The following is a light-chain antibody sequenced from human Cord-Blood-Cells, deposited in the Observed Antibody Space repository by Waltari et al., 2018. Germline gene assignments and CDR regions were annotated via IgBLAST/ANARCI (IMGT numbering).Light chain of an antibody. Sequence: QSALTQPASVSGSPGQSITISCTGTSSDVGVYIYVSWYQPHPGKAPKLMIYEVSNRPSGVSNRFSGSKSGNTASLTISGLQAEDEADYYCSSYTSSSTYVFGTGTKVTVL. V-gene: IGLV2-14*01. CDR1: SSDVGVYIY. CDR2: EVS. CDR3: SSYTSSSTYV. J-gene: IGLJ1*01.